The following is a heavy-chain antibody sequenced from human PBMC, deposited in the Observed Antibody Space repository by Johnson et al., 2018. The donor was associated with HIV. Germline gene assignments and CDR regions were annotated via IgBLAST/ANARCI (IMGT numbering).Heavy chain of an antibody. D-gene: IGHD4-17*01. CDR3: ANDWGYDYSAYQSTTSAFDI. Sequence: MLLVESGGGLVQRGGSLKLSCEASGFTVSSNYMSCVRQAPGKGLEWVSVIYSGGSTYYADSVKGRFTISRDNAKNSLYLQMNSLRAEDTAVYYCANDWGYDYSAYQSTTSAFDIWGQGTMVTVSS. CDR1: GFTVSSNY. CDR2: IYSGGST. V-gene: IGHV3-66*01. J-gene: IGHJ3*02.